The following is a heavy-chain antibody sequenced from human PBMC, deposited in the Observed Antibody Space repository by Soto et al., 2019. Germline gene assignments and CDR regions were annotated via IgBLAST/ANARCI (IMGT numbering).Heavy chain of an antibody. CDR2: IYYSGST. J-gene: IGHJ6*02. CDR3: ARDRRDFWSGFYYYGMDV. V-gene: IGHV4-59*01. D-gene: IGHD3-3*01. CDR1: GGSISSYY. Sequence: SETLSLTCTVSGGSISSYYWSWIRQPPGKGLEWIGYIYYSGSTNYNPSLKSRVTISVDTSKNQFSLKLSSVTAADTAVYYCARDRRDFWSGFYYYGMDVWGQGTTVTVSS.